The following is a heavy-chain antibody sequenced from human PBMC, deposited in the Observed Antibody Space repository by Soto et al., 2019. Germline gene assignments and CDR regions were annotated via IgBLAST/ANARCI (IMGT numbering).Heavy chain of an antibody. CDR1: GFTFSSYS. CDR3: ARDKAIVVVVAGHFDY. J-gene: IGHJ4*02. D-gene: IGHD2-15*01. V-gene: IGHV3-21*01. Sequence: SGGSLRLSCAASGFTFSSYSMNWVRQAPGKGLEWVSSISSSSSYIYYADSVKGRFTISRGNAKNSLYLQMNSLRAEDTAVYYCARDKAIVVVVAGHFDYWGQGTLVTVSS. CDR2: ISSSSSYI.